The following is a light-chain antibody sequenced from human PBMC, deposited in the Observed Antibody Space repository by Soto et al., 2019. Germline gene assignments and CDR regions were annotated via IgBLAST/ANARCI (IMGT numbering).Light chain of an antibody. V-gene: IGLV2-14*01. CDR3: SSYRSSSTLA. CDR1: SSDVGGYNY. J-gene: IGLJ2*01. Sequence: QSALTQPASVSGSPGQSITISCTGTSSDVGGYNYVSWYQQHPGKAPKLMIYDVSNRPSGVSNRFSGSKSGNTAYLTISGLQADDEADYYCSSYRSSSTLAFGGGTKLTVL. CDR2: DVS.